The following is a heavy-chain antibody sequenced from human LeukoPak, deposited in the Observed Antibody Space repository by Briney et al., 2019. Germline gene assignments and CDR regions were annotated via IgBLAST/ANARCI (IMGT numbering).Heavy chain of an antibody. CDR1: GFTFSSYW. D-gene: IGHD5-18*01. CDR2: IKQDGSEK. V-gene: IGHV3-7*01. J-gene: IGHJ6*02. CDR3: ARESLGGIQLWLRDYYGMDV. Sequence: GGSLRLSCAASGFTFSSYWMSWVRQAPGKGLEWVANIKQDGSEKYYVDSVKDRYTISRDNAKNSLYLQMNSLRAEDTAVYYCARESLGGIQLWLRDYYGMDVWGQGTTVTVSS.